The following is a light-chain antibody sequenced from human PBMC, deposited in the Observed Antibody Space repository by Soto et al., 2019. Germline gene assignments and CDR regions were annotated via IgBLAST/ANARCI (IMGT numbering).Light chain of an antibody. CDR2: AAS. Sequence: DIQMTQSPSSVSASVGDRVTITCRASQGISSWVAWYQQKPGKAPNLLIYAASSLQSGGPSRFSGSGSGTAFTLTISSLQPEDFATYYCQQADTFPLTFGGGTKVEIK. CDR1: QGISSW. V-gene: IGKV1-12*01. J-gene: IGKJ4*01. CDR3: QQADTFPLT.